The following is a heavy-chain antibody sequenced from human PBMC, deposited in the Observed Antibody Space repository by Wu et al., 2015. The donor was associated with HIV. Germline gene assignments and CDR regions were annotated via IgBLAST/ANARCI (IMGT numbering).Heavy chain of an antibody. CDR3: ARAAGYSSGWYPYNWFDP. D-gene: IGHD6-19*01. J-gene: IGHJ5*02. CDR1: GGTFSSYA. V-gene: IGHV1-69*12. CDR2: IIPIFGTA. Sequence: QVQLVQSGAEVKKPGSSVKVSCKASGGTFSSYAISWVRQAPGQGLEWMGGIIPIFGTANYAQKFQGRVTITADESTSTAYMELSSLRSEDTAVYYCARAAGYSSGWYPYNWFDPWGQGTLVTVSS.